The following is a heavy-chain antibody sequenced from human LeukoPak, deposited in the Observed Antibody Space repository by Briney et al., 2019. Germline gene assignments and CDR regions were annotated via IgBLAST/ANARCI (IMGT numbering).Heavy chain of an antibody. Sequence: ASVKVSCKASGYTFTSYDINWVRQAPGQGLEWMGRINPNSGGTNYAQKFQGRVTMTRDTSISTAYMELSRLRSDDTAVYYCARAMGGDNWFDPWGQGTLVTVSS. V-gene: IGHV1-2*06. J-gene: IGHJ5*02. D-gene: IGHD1-26*01. CDR2: INPNSGGT. CDR3: ARAMGGDNWFDP. CDR1: GYTFTSYD.